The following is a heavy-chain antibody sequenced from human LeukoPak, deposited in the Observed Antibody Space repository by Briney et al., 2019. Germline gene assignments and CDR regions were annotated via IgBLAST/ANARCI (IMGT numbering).Heavy chain of an antibody. D-gene: IGHD2-15*01. CDR2: ISAYNGNT. Sequence: GASVKVSCKASGYTFTSYGISWVRQAPGQRLEWMGWISAYNGNTNYAQKLQGRVTMTTDTSTSTAYMELRSLRSDDTAVYYCARADCSGGSCYSAYYYYMDVWGKGTTVTVSS. J-gene: IGHJ6*03. CDR1: GYTFTSYG. CDR3: ARADCSGGSCYSAYYYYMDV. V-gene: IGHV1-18*01.